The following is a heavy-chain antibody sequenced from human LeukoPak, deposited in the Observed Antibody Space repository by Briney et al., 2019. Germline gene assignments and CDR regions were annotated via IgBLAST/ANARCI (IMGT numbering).Heavy chain of an antibody. Sequence: GSLXXXCAASGFTFSSYNMNWVRQAPGKGLEWVSSITSSSSYIYYADSVKGRFTISRDNAKNSLFLQMNNLTAEDTAVYYFARXPYSGXYWNYYYYYMDVWGKGTTVTISS. CDR3: ARXPYSGXYWNYYYYYMDV. J-gene: IGHJ6*03. CDR2: ITSSSSYI. V-gene: IGHV3-21*01. CDR1: GFTFSSYN. D-gene: IGHD1-26*01.